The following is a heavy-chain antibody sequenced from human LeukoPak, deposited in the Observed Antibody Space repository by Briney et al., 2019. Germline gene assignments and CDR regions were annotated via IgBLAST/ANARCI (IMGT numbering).Heavy chain of an antibody. CDR2: INQDGRVK. Sequence: PGGSLRLSCAASGFTFPNYWMSWVRQAPERGLEWVANINQDGRVKQYVDSMKGRFTISRDNAKNSLYLQMNSLRAEDTAVYYCARERIKGATVTVDYWGQGTLVTVSS. J-gene: IGHJ4*02. CDR3: ARERIKGATVTVDY. V-gene: IGHV3-7*03. CDR1: GFTFPNYW. D-gene: IGHD4-17*01.